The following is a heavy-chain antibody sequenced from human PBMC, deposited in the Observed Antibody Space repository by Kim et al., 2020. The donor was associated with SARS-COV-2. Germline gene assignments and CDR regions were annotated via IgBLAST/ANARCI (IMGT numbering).Heavy chain of an antibody. CDR2: ISSSSSDM. D-gene: IGHD4-4*01. Sequence: GGSLRLSCAASGFTFSDHDMHWVRQAPGKGLEWVSSISSSSSDMHYAESVKGRFTISRGNTKNSLFLQMNSLGGEDTAVYYCVRDPPYSIYWFDPWGQGTLVNVSS. J-gene: IGHJ5*02. V-gene: IGHV3-21*01. CDR3: VRDPPYSIYWFDP. CDR1: GFTFSDHD.